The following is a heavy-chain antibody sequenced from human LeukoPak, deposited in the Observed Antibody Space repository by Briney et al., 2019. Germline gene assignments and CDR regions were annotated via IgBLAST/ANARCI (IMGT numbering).Heavy chain of an antibody. D-gene: IGHD2-15*01. J-gene: IGHJ3*02. CDR1: GFTVSSNY. CDR2: FYSGGST. CDR3: ARELLLSTALAAFDI. V-gene: IGHV3-66*01. Sequence: PGGSLRLSCAASGFTVSSNYVSWVRQAPGKGLEWVSVFYSGGSTYYADFVKGRFTISRDNSKNTLYLQMNSLRAEDTAVYYCARELLLSTALAAFDIWGQGTMVTVSS.